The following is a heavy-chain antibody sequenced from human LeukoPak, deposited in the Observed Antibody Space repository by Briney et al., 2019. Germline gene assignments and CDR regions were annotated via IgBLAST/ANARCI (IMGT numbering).Heavy chain of an antibody. D-gene: IGHD6-13*01. CDR2: IIPIFGTA. CDR3: ARAQYSSSWPPPYYYYGMDV. CDR1: GGTFSSYA. J-gene: IGHJ6*02. Sequence: GASVKVSCEASGGTFSSYAISWVRQAPGQGLEWMGGIIPIFGTANYAQKFQGRVTITADESTSTAYMELSSLRSEDTAVYYCARAQYSSSWPPPYYYYGMDVWGQGTTVTVSS. V-gene: IGHV1-69*13.